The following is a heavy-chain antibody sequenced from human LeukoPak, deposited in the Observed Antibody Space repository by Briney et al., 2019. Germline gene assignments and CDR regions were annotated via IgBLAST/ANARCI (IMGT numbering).Heavy chain of an antibody. CDR3: ARRLTQYDCFDP. Sequence: SQTLSLTCAISGDSVSSNSVTWNWIRQSPSRGLEWLGRTYYRSTWYNDYAVSVRGRITVNPVTSKNQFSLHLNSVTPEDTAVYYCARRLTQYDCFDPWGQGILVTVSS. CDR2: TYYRSTWYN. D-gene: IGHD2-2*01. CDR1: GDSVSSNSVT. V-gene: IGHV6-1*01. J-gene: IGHJ5*02.